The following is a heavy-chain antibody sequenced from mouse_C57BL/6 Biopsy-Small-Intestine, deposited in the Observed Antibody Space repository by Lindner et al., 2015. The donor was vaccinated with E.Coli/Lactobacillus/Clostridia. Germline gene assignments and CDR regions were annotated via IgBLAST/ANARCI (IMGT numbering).Heavy chain of an antibody. J-gene: IGHJ4*01. D-gene: IGHD2-4*01. CDR1: GYTFTSYW. CDR3: ARNDYDHYYAMDY. CDR2: INPSSGYT. Sequence: VQLQESGAELAKPGASVKLSCKASGYTFTSYWIHWIKQRPGQGLEWIGYINPSSGYTKYNQKFKGKATLTADKSSSTAYMQLSSLTYEDSAVYYCARNDYDHYYAMDYWGQGTSVTVSS. V-gene: IGHV1-7*01.